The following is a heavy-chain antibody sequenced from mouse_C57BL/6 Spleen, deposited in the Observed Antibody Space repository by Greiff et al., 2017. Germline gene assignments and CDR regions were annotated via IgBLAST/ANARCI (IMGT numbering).Heavy chain of an antibody. D-gene: IGHD1-1*01. J-gene: IGHJ2*01. CDR2: IDTNSGGP. CDR1: GYTFTSYW. V-gene: IGHV1-72*01. Sequence: VQLQQSGAELVKPGASVKLSCTASGYTFTSYWMHWVKQRPGRGLEWLGRIDTNSGGPKYNEKFKSKATLTVDKPSSTAYMQLSSLTSEDSAVYYSARGDYYYCRGDYWGQGTTLTVSS. CDR3: ARGDYYYCRGDY.